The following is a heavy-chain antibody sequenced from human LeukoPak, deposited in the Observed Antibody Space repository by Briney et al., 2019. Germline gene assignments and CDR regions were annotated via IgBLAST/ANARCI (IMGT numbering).Heavy chain of an antibody. Sequence: SETLSLTCAVYGGSFSGYYWSWIRQPPGKGLEWIGEINHSGSTNYNPSLKSRVTISVDTSKNQFSLKLSSVTAADTAVYYCARDTTLYYGSGSFSNWSDPWGQGTLVTVSS. D-gene: IGHD3-10*01. J-gene: IGHJ5*02. V-gene: IGHV4-34*01. CDR2: INHSGST. CDR1: GGSFSGYY. CDR3: ARDTTLYYGSGSFSNWSDP.